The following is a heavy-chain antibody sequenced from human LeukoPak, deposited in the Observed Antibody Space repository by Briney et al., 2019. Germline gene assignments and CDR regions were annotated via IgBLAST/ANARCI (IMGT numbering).Heavy chain of an antibody. CDR2: IYYSGST. CDR3: ARARVGASELAPDAFDI. V-gene: IGHV4-30-4*08. CDR1: GGSISSGDYY. J-gene: IGHJ3*02. D-gene: IGHD1-26*01. Sequence: PSETLSLTCTVSGGSISSGDYYWSWIRQPPGKGLEWIGYIYYSGSTYYNPSLKSRVTISVDTSKNQFSLKLSSVTAADTAVYYCARARVGASELAPDAFDIWGQGTMVTVSS.